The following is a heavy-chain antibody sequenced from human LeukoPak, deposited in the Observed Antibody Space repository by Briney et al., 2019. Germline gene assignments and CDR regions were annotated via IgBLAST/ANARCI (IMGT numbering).Heavy chain of an antibody. CDR3: ARGLSGYDYLGAFDI. CDR1: GFTFSSYS. Sequence: GGSLRLSCAASGFTFSSYSMNWVRQAPGKGLEWVSSISRSSSYIYYADSVKGRFTISRDNAKNSLYLQMNSLRAEDTAVCYCARGLSGYDYLGAFDIWGQGTMVTVSS. J-gene: IGHJ3*02. D-gene: IGHD5-12*01. CDR2: ISRSSSYI. V-gene: IGHV3-21*01.